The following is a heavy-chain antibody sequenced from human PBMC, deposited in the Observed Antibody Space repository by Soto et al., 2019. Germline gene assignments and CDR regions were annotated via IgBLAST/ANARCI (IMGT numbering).Heavy chain of an antibody. CDR3: ARSRRWWTTGDPWFDP. V-gene: IGHV2-26*01. Sequence: SGPTLVNPTETLTLTCTVSGFSLSNARMGVSWIRQPPGKALEWLAHIFSNDEKSYSTSLKSRLTISKDTSKSQVVLTMTNMDPVDTATYYCARSRRWWTTGDPWFDPWGQGTLVTVSS. J-gene: IGHJ5*02. D-gene: IGHD7-27*01. CDR1: GFSLSNARMG. CDR2: IFSNDEK.